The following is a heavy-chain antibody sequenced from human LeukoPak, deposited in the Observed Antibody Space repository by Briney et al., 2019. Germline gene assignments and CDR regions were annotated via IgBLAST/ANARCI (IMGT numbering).Heavy chain of an antibody. CDR2: IWHDGSHK. Sequence: PGGSLRLSCAASGFTFSTYGMHWVRQAPGKGLEWVTVIWHDGSHKDYADSVKGRFTISRDNSKNTLSLQMNSLRAEDTAVYYCAQQVGYCSSGSCYFTYWGQGTLVTVSS. CDR3: AQQVGYCSSGSCYFTY. D-gene: IGHD2-15*01. J-gene: IGHJ1*01. CDR1: GFTFSTYG. V-gene: IGHV3-33*01.